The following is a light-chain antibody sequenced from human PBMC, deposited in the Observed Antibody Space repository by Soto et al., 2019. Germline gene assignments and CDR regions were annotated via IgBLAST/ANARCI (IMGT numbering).Light chain of an antibody. CDR1: QSVSSSY. V-gene: IGKV3-20*01. CDR2: GAS. J-gene: IGKJ2*01. Sequence: EIVVTQSPGTLSLSPGERAALSCRASQSVSSSYLAWYQQKAGQAPRLLIYGASTRTTGIPDRFSGSGSGKDFTLTISRLDSEDFAMYYCLQYGSLPNTFVQGTKVDIK. CDR3: LQYGSLPNT.